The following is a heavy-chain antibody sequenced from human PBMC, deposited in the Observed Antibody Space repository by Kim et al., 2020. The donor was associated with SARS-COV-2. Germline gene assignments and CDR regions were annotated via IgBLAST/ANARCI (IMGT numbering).Heavy chain of an antibody. CDR3: ARKHHSADYGDYYYYGMDV. CDR2: IIPIFGTA. Sequence: SVKVSCKASGGTFSSYAISWVRQAPGQGLEWMGGIIPIFGTANYAQKFQGRVTITADESTSTAYMELSSLRSEDTAVYYCARKHHSADYGDYYYYGMDVWGQGTTVTFSS. CDR1: GGTFSSYA. J-gene: IGHJ6*02. V-gene: IGHV1-69*13. D-gene: IGHD4-17*01.